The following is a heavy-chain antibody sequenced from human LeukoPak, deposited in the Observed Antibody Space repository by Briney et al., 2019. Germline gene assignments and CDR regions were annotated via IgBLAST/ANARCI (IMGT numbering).Heavy chain of an antibody. CDR2: IKQDGSEK. Sequence: PRGSLRLSCAASGFTFSSYWMSWVRQAPGKGLEWVANIKQDGSEKYYVDSVKGRFTISRDNAKNSLYLQMNSLRAEDTAVYYCARVLSYYDFWSGRNWFDPWGQGTLVTVSS. CDR3: ARVLSYYDFWSGRNWFDP. D-gene: IGHD3-3*01. V-gene: IGHV3-7*01. CDR1: GFTFSSYW. J-gene: IGHJ5*02.